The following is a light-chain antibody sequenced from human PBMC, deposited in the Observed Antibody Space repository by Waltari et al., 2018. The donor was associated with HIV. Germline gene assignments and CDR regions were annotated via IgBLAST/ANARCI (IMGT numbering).Light chain of an antibody. Sequence: DIQMTQSPSTLSAFIGDRVTITCRASQSIMQWLAWYQQKPGKAPKLLIYKASVLKSGVPSRFSGSGSGTDFTLTISSLQPVDSATYYCQQYNRTPWAFGQGTKVEIK. CDR1: QSIMQW. V-gene: IGKV1-5*03. CDR2: KAS. CDR3: QQYNRTPWA. J-gene: IGKJ1*01.